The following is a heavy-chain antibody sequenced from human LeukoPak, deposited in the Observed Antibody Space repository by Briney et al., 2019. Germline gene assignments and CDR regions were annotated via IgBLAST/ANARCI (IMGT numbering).Heavy chain of an antibody. D-gene: IGHD3-10*01. Sequence: GGSLRLSCAASGFTFSRYSVNWVRQAPGKGLAWVSSISSSSSYIYYADSVKGRFTISRDNAKNSLYLQMNSLRAEDTAVYYCAKDASGGGFDYWGQGTLVTVSS. J-gene: IGHJ4*02. CDR1: GFTFSRYS. CDR3: AKDASGGGFDY. CDR2: ISSSSSYI. V-gene: IGHV3-21*04.